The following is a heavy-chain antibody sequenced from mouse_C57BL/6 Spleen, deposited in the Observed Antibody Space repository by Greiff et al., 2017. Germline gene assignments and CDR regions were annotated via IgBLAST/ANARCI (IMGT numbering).Heavy chain of an antibody. D-gene: IGHD2-4*01. CDR1: GYTFTSYW. Sequence: QVQLQQSGAELVKPGASVKMSCKASGYTFTSYWITWVKQRPGQGLEWIGDIYPGSGSTNYNEKFKSKATLTVDTSSSTAYMQLSSLTSEDSAVYYCARCGIYYDYDRAWFATGAKGLWSLSLQ. CDR2: IYPGSGST. J-gene: IGHJ3*01. V-gene: IGHV1-55*01. CDR3: ARCGIYYDYDRAWFAT.